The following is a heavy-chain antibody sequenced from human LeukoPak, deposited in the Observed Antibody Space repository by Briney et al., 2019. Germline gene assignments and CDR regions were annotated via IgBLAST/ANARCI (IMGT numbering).Heavy chain of an antibody. CDR2: INPSGGST. CDR3: ASRPRWIGSGPGAFDI. V-gene: IGHV1-46*01. CDR1: GYTFTSYY. J-gene: IGHJ3*02. D-gene: IGHD5-12*01. Sequence: ASVKVSCKASGYTFTSYYMHWARQAPGQGLEWMGIINPSGGSTSYAQKFQGRVTMTRDTSTSTVYMELSSLRSEDTAVYYCASRPRWIGSGPGAFDIWGQGTMVTVSS.